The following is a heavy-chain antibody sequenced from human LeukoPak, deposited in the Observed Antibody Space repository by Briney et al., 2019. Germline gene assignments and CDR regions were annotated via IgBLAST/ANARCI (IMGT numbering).Heavy chain of an antibody. CDR2: IYYSGST. J-gene: IGHJ4*02. CDR3: ASFRPRYFDC. CDR1: GGSISSSSYY. Sequence: SETLSLTCTVSGGSISSSSYYWGWLRQPPGKGLEWIGSIYYSGSTYYNPSLKSRVTISVDTSKNQFSLKLSSVTAADTAVYYCASFRPRYFDCWGQGTLVTVSS. D-gene: IGHD3-9*01. V-gene: IGHV4-39*01.